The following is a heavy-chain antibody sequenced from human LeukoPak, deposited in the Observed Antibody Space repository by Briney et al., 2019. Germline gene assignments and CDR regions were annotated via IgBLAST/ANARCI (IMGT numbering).Heavy chain of an antibody. Sequence: PGGSLRLSCAASGFTFSSYGMSGVRQAPGKGLEWVGYIKPDGSGESYMDSGKGRFTISRDNTKNSLFLQMTSLRAEDTAMYYCAKGITGNVRFDHWGQGTLVTVSS. J-gene: IGHJ4*02. CDR1: GFTFSSYG. CDR3: AKGITGNVRFDH. CDR2: IKPDGSGE. V-gene: IGHV3-7*01. D-gene: IGHD1-20*01.